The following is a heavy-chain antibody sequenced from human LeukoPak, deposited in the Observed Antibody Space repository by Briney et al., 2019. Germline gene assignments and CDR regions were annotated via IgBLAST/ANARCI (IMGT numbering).Heavy chain of an antibody. D-gene: IGHD3-3*01. V-gene: IGHV1-46*01. Sequence: ASVKVSCKASGYTFTSYYMHWVRQAPGQGLEWMINPSGGSTSYSQKFQGRVTMTRDTSTSTVYMELSSLRSEDTAVYYCARNQVYYDFWSGSYWDPYYYYGMDVWGQGTPVTVSS. CDR2: INPSGGST. CDR1: GYTFTSYY. J-gene: IGHJ6*02. CDR3: ARNQVYYDFWSGSYWDPYYYYGMDV.